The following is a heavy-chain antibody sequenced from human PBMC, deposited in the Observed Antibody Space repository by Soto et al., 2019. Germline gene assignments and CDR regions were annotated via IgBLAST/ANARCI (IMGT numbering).Heavy chain of an antibody. J-gene: IGHJ6*02. CDR1: GYTFTSYG. CDR3: ATDQGVHGYYPLVWYSGLDV. CDR2: ISAYNGNT. V-gene: IGHV1-18*01. D-gene: IGHD3-22*01. Sequence: QVQLVQSGAEVKKPGASVKVSCKASGYTFTSYGISWVRQAPGQGLEWMGWISAYNGNTNYAQKLQGRVTMTTDTTTRTAYMELRSLRSDDTAVYYCATDQGVHGYYPLVWYSGLDVWGQGTTVTASS.